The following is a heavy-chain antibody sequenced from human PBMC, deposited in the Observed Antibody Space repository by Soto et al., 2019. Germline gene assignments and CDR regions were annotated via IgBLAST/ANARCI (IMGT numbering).Heavy chain of an antibody. CDR3: ARLDTAMVTHYYYGMDV. V-gene: IGHV5-10-1*01. CDR2: INPPDSYT. D-gene: IGHD5-18*01. Sequence: PGESLKISCQASGNSLTSYWITWVGQLPGKGLEWMGRINPPDSYTDYSPSFQGHVTISADKSITPAYLQWSDLTASDTAMYYCARLDTAMVTHYYYGMDVWGQGTTVTVSS. J-gene: IGHJ6*02. CDR1: GNSLTSYW.